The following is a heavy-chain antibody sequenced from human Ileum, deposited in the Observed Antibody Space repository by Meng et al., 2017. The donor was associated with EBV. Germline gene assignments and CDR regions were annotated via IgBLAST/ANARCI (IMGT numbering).Heavy chain of an antibody. CDR1: GFDFSTYG. CDR3: ASDRGGAAFNY. CDR2: IWSDGSQK. Sequence: VLSVETGGGLCQHGPSWSSSCAASGFDFSTYGMHWVRQTPGKGLEWVAVIWSDGSQKYCAESVKGRCTISRDNSKNTLYLQMDSLRGEDTAIYYCASDRGGAAFNYWGQGTLVTVSS. V-gene: IGHV3-33*01. D-gene: IGHD3-16*01. J-gene: IGHJ4*02.